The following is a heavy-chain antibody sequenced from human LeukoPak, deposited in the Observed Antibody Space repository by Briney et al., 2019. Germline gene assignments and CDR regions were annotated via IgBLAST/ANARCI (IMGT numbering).Heavy chain of an antibody. D-gene: IGHD6-19*01. CDR1: GFTFSDYY. V-gene: IGHV3-11*01. J-gene: IGHJ4*02. Sequence: PGGSLRLSCAASGFTFSDYYTTWIRQAPGKGLEWISYIGYSATTVFYADSVRGRFTISRDDAKNSLFLQMDSLRAEDTAVYYCARTLAVADHWGQGTLVTVSS. CDR3: ARTLAVADH. CDR2: IGYSATTV.